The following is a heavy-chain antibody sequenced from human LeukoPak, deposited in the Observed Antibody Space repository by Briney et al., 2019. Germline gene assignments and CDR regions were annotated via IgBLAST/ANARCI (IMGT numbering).Heavy chain of an antibody. CDR2: IYYSGST. D-gene: IGHD3-10*01. J-gene: IGHJ4*02. CDR1: GGSISSYY. Sequence: SETLSLTCTVSGGSISSYYWSWIRQPPGKGLEWIGYIYYSGSTNYNPSLKSRVTISVDTSKNQFSLKLSSVTAADTAVYYCARLSGYYSSGIDYWGQGTLVTVSS. CDR3: ARLSGYYSSGIDY. V-gene: IGHV4-59*01.